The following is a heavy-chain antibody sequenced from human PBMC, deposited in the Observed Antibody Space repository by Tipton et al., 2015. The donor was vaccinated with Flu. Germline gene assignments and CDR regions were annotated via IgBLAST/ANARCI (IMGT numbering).Heavy chain of an antibody. CDR3: ARSSRGWYRAMFD. J-gene: IGHJ4*02. Sequence: GSLRLSCTVSGGSISSYYWSWIRQPPGKGLEWIAYISNSGSSNYNPSLKSRITVSVDTSKNQFSLILSSVTAADTAVYYCARSSRGWYRAMFDWGQGTLVTVSS. CDR2: ISNSGSS. CDR1: GGSISSYY. V-gene: IGHV4-59*01. D-gene: IGHD6-19*01.